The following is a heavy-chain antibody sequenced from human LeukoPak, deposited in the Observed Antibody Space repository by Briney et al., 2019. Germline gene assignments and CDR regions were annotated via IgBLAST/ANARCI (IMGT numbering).Heavy chain of an antibody. Sequence: TGGSLRLSCAASGFTFSDYYMSWIRQAPGKGLEWVSYISSSGSTIYYADSVKGRFTISRDNAKNSLYLQMNSLRAEDTAVYYCARVDSSSWYPGRYYYYGMDVWGQGTTVTVSS. V-gene: IGHV3-11*01. D-gene: IGHD6-13*01. CDR2: ISSSGSTI. J-gene: IGHJ6*02. CDR3: ARVDSSSWYPGRYYYYGMDV. CDR1: GFTFSDYY.